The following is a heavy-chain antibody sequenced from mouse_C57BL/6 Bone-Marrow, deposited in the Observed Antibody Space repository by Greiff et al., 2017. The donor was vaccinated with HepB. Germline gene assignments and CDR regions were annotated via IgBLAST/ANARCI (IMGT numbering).Heavy chain of an antibody. CDR1: GFSLSSYG. Sequence: VMLVESGPGLVQPSQCLSITCTVSGFSLSSYGVHWVRQSPGKGLEWLGVIWSGGSTDYYAAFISRLSISKDNSKSQVFFKMNSLQADDTAIYYCARKRLRFPMDYWGQGTSVTVSS. V-gene: IGHV2-2*01. CDR3: ARKRLRFPMDY. J-gene: IGHJ4*01. D-gene: IGHD1-1*01. CDR2: IWSGGST.